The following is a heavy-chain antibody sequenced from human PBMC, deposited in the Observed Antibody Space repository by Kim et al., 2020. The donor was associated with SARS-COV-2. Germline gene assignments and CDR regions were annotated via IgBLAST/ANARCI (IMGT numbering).Heavy chain of an antibody. V-gene: IGHV4-4*07. Sequence: SETLSLTCTVSGGSISNYYWNWIRQPAGQGLQWIGRIYPGGNINYNPSFRSRVTMSVDTSKNLFSLKLTSVTATDTAVYYCARGGSSWYVNWFDPWGQGT. J-gene: IGHJ5*02. D-gene: IGHD6-13*01. CDR3: ARGGSSWYVNWFDP. CDR2: IYPGGNI. CDR1: GGSISNYY.